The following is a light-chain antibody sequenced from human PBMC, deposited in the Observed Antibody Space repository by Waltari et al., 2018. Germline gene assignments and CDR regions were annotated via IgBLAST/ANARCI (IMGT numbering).Light chain of an antibody. CDR2: GAS. J-gene: IGKJ1*01. CDR1: QPVSSDY. CDR3: QQYGTSAK. V-gene: IGKV3-20*01. Sequence: ETVLTQSPGTVALSPGEGATLSCTASQPVSSDYVAWYQQKPGQVPRLLIYGASSRAPCIPDRFSGSGTGTHFTLTIRRLEPEDSAVYYCQQYGTSAKFGQGTRVEIK.